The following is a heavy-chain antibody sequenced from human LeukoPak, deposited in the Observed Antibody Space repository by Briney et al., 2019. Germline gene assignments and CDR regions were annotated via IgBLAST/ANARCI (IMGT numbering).Heavy chain of an antibody. J-gene: IGHJ4*02. D-gene: IGHD3-10*01. V-gene: IGHV4-4*02. CDR3: ARDPITMVRGADDY. CDR2: IYHSGST. CDR1: GGSISSSNR. Sequence: SGTLSLTCAVSGGSISSSNRWSWVRQPPGKGLEWIGEIYHSGSTNYNPSLKSRVTISVDKSKNQFSLKLSSVTAADTAVYYCARDPITMVRGADDYWGQGTLVTVSS.